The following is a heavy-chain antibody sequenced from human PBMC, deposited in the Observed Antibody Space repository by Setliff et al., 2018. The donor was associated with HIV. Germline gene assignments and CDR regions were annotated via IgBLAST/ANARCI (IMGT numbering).Heavy chain of an antibody. Sequence: GGSLRLSCAASGFTFSSYAMSWVRQAPGKGLEWVAFIRYDGSNKYYADSVKGRFTVSRDNAKNTVYLQMNSLRADDTGFYYCARGDGGLDSWGQGTLVTVSS. D-gene: IGHD3-3*01. CDR2: IRYDGSNK. CDR1: GFTFSSYA. J-gene: IGHJ4*02. CDR3: ARGDGGLDS. V-gene: IGHV3-30*02.